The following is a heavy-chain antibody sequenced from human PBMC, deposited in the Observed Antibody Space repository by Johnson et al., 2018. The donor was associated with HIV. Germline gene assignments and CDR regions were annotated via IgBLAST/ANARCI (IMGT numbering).Heavy chain of an antibody. CDR1: GFTFSSYW. J-gene: IGHJ3*02. Sequence: VQLVESGGGVVRPGGSLRLSCAASGFTFSSYWMHWVRQGPGKGLVWVSRINGDGSGITYADSVKGRFTISRDNAKNTLYLQMNSLRAEDTAVYYCARGFVRITMILVADAFDIWGQGTMVTVSS. CDR3: ARGFVRITMILVADAFDI. V-gene: IGHV3-74*02. D-gene: IGHD3-22*01. CDR2: INGDGSGI.